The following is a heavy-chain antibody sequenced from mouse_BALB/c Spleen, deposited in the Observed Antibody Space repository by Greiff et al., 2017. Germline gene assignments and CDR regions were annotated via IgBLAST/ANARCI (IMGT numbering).Heavy chain of an antibody. Sequence: DVMLVESGGDLVKPGGSLKLSCAASGFTFSSYGMSWVRQTPDKRLEWVATISSGGSYTYYPDSVKGRFTISRDNAKNTLYLQMSSLKSEDTAMYYCARQGGNYDFDDWGQGTTLTVSS. CDR3: ARQGGNYDFDD. V-gene: IGHV5-6*02. D-gene: IGHD2-1*01. CDR1: GFTFSSYG. J-gene: IGHJ2*01. CDR2: ISSGGSYT.